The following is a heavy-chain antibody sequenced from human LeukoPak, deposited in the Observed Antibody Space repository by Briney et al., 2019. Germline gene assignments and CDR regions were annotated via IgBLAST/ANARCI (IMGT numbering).Heavy chain of an antibody. CDR3: ARDLGDSSGYYYSRPDVSAFDI. Sequence: GRSLRLSCAASGFTFSSYAMHWVRQAPGKGLEWVAVISYDGSNKYYADSVKGRFTISRDNSKNTLYPQMNSLRAEDTAVYYCARDLGDSSGYYYSRPDVSAFDIWGQGTMVTVSS. CDR2: ISYDGSNK. J-gene: IGHJ3*02. D-gene: IGHD3-22*01. CDR1: GFTFSSYA. V-gene: IGHV3-30*01.